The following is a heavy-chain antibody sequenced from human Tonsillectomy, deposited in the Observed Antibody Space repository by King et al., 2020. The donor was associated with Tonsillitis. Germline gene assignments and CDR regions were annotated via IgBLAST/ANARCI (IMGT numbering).Heavy chain of an antibody. Sequence: QLQESGPGLVKPSETLSLTCTVSGGSISSYYWSWIRQPPGKGLESIGYIYYSGSTNYNPSLKSRVTISVDTSKNQFSLKLSSVTAADTAVYYCARAGDSSGYYSAFDIWGQGTMVTVSS. CDR2: IYYSGST. CDR3: ARAGDSSGYYSAFDI. V-gene: IGHV4-59*01. J-gene: IGHJ3*02. D-gene: IGHD3-22*01. CDR1: GGSISSYY.